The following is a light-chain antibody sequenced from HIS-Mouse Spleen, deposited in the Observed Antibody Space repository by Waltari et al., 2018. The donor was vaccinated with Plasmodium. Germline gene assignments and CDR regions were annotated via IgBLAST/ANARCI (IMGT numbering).Light chain of an antibody. CDR3: CSYAGSYTWV. J-gene: IGLJ2*01. CDR2: DVS. CDR1: GCGVGVSND. V-gene: IGLV2-11*01. Sequence: SALTQPHAVCRFPYHSVTISSTSTGCGVGVSNDDSWYQQHPGKAPKHMIYDVSKRPSGVPDRFSGSKSGNTASLTISGLQAEDEADYYCCSYAGSYTWVFGGGTKLTVL.